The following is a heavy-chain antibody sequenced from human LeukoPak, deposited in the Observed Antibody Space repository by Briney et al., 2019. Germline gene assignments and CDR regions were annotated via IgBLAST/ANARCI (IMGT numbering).Heavy chain of an antibody. CDR2: IYHSGST. Sequence: SETLSLTCAVSGGSISSGDYSWSWVRQSPGKGLEWIGYIYHSGSTSYNPSLKSRVTISVDRSKNQFSLKLTTVTAADTAVYYCARVRYHGSGNDYNFDYWGQGTLVTVSS. CDR3: ARVRYHGSGNDYNFDY. CDR1: GGSISSGDYS. J-gene: IGHJ4*02. D-gene: IGHD3-10*01. V-gene: IGHV4-30-2*06.